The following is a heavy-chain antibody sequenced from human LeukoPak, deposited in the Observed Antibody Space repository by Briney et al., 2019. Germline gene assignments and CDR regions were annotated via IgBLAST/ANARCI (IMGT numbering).Heavy chain of an antibody. Sequence: SETLSLTCTVSGGSISSYYWSWIRQPAGKGLEWIGRIYTSGSTNYNPSLKSRVTMSVDKSKNQFSLKLSSVTAADTAVYYCARDRWDMAAAGTGEDDYYYYYMDVWGKGTTVTVSS. CDR1: GGSISSYY. J-gene: IGHJ6*03. V-gene: IGHV4-4*07. CDR3: ARDRWDMAAAGTGEDDYYYYYMDV. D-gene: IGHD6-13*01. CDR2: IYTSGST.